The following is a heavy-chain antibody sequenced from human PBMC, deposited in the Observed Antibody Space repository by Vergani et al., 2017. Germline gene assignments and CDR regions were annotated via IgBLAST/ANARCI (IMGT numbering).Heavy chain of an antibody. CDR3: AKCVVVPAAPDY. CDR1: GFTFSSYA. CDR2: ISGSGGST. V-gene: IGHV3-23*01. D-gene: IGHD2-2*01. Sequence: EVQLLESGGGLVQPGGSLRLSCAASGFTFSSYAMSWVRQAPGKGLEWVSAISGSGGSTYYADSVKGRFTISSDKSKNTLYLQMNSLRAEDTAVYYCAKCVVVPAAPDYWGQGTLVTVSS. J-gene: IGHJ4*02.